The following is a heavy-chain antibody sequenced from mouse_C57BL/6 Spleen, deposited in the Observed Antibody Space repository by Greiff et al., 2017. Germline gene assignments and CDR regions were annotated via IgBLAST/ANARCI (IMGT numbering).Heavy chain of an antibody. V-gene: IGHV1-85*01. CDR3: ARSLYYYGSSPRYFDV. CDR2: SYPRDGST. CDR1: GSTFPSYD. Sequence: VQLQQSGPELVKPGASVTLSCKASGSTFPSYDINWVKQRPGQGLEWSGGSYPRDGSTKYNETFTGQATLTVDTSSSTAYMELHSLASEDSAVYFCARSLYYYGSSPRYFDVWGTGTTVTVSS. D-gene: IGHD1-1*01. J-gene: IGHJ1*03.